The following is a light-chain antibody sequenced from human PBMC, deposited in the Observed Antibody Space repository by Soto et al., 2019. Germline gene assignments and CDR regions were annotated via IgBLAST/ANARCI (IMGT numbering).Light chain of an antibody. Sequence: QSALTQPASVSGSPGQSITISCSGTSSDIGSYNHVAWYQQFPGKGPKLMIYAVSDRPSGVSDRFSGSKSGITASLTISGLQTEDEADYYCISYTDRQSYLFGTGTKV. CDR3: ISYTDRQSYL. CDR1: SSDIGSYNH. J-gene: IGLJ1*01. CDR2: AVS. V-gene: IGLV2-14*03.